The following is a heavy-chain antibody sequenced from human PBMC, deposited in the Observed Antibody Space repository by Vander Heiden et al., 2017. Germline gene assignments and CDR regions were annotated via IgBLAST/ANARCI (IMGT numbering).Heavy chain of an antibody. CDR2: INSDGSST. V-gene: IGHV3-74*01. J-gene: IGHJ6*02. CDR1: GFTFSNYW. D-gene: IGHD3-3*01. CDR3: AWIFGARGTDV. Sequence: EVQLVASGGGLVEPGGSLRLSCAAYGFTFSNYWMHWVRQAPGKGLVWVSRINSDGSSTSYADSVKGRFTSPRDNAKKKLYLRMNSLRAEDTAVYYCAWIFGARGTDVWGQGTTVIVSS.